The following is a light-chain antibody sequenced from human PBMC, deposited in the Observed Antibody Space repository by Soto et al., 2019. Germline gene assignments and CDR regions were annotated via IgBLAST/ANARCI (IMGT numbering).Light chain of an antibody. CDR1: GNDVGGYKY. CDR2: EGT. Sequence: QSALAQPASVSGSPGQSITISCTGTGNDVGGYKYVSWYQHHPGKAPKLIIYEGTERPSGVSHRFSGSKSANTASLTISGLQAEDEADYYCSSYTTSSTWVFGGGTKVTVL. J-gene: IGLJ3*02. V-gene: IGLV2-14*01. CDR3: SSYTTSSTWV.